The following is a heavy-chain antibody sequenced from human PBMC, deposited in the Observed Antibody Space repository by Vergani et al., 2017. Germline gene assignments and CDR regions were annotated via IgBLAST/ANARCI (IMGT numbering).Heavy chain of an antibody. CDR3: ASTVVGVVIIPGDWFDP. V-gene: IGHV1-69*04. CDR1: GGTFSSYA. CDR2: IIPILGIA. J-gene: IGHJ5*02. D-gene: IGHD3-3*01. Sequence: QVQLVQSGAEVKKPGSSVKVSCKASGGTFSSYAISWVRQAPGQGLEWMGRIIPILGIANYAQKFQGRVTITADKSTSTAYMELSSLRSEDTAVYDCASTVVGVVIIPGDWFDPWGQGTLVTVSS.